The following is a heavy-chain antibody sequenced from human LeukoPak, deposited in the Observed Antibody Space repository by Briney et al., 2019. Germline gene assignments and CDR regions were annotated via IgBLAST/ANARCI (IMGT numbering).Heavy chain of an antibody. Sequence: GGSLRLSCAASGFTFSNYAMSWVRQAPGKGLEWVSTISSSGGSTYYADSVKGRFTISRDNSKNTLYLQMNGLRAEDTAVYYCARVVDVWGSYRQYYFDYWGQGTLVTVSS. D-gene: IGHD3-16*02. V-gene: IGHV3-23*01. CDR1: GFTFSNYA. J-gene: IGHJ4*02. CDR2: ISSSGGST. CDR3: ARVVDVWGSYRQYYFDY.